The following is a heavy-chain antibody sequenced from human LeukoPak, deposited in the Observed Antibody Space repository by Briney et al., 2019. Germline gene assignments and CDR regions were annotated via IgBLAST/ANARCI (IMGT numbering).Heavy chain of an antibody. CDR1: GFTFSDYY. Sequence: GGSLRLSCAASGFTFSDYYMSWVRQAPGKGLEWVSTIGSSGGSTYYADSVKGRFTISRANSKNTLYLQMNTLRPEDTAVYYCAKGYCSSTSCPLGYWGQGTLVTVSS. V-gene: IGHV3-23*01. D-gene: IGHD2-2*01. CDR2: IGSSGGST. CDR3: AKGYCSSTSCPLGY. J-gene: IGHJ4*02.